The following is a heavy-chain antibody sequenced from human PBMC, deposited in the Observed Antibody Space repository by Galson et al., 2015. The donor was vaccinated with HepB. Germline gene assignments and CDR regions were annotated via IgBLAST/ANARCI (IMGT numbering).Heavy chain of an antibody. CDR2: ISPYNGDT. Sequence: SVKVSCKASGYTFSTYSITWVRQAPGQGLEWMGWISPYNGDTDYAREFQGRVTMTTDTFTSTAYMEVRSLRSDDTAVYYCARGALVAVVRGTLNNWFAPWGQGTLVTVSS. V-gene: IGHV1-18*01. CDR1: GYTFSTYS. J-gene: IGHJ5*02. CDR3: ARGALVAVVRGTLNNWFAP. D-gene: IGHD2-15*01.